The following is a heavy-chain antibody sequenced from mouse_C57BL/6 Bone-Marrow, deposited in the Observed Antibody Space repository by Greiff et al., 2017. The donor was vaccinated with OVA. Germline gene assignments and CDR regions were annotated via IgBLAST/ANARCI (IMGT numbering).Heavy chain of an antibody. CDR2: ISYDGSN. CDR3: ASQIPDY. Sequence: EVQRVESGPGLVKPSQSLSLTCSVTGYSITSGYYWNWIRQFPGNKLEWMGYISYDGSNNYNPSLKNRISITRDTSKNQFFLKLNSVTTEDTATYYCASQIPDYWGQGTTLTVSS. V-gene: IGHV3-6*01. CDR1: GYSITSGYY. J-gene: IGHJ2*01.